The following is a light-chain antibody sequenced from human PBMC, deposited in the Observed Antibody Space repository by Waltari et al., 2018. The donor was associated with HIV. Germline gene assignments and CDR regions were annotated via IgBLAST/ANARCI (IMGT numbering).Light chain of an antibody. J-gene: IGKJ2*01. CDR2: KVS. Sequence: VVMHQLPGHLAVTLGQSASLPCRSTQSPLYIDGHTYLNWFHQRPGKSPRRLFFKVSNRDSGVPPRFSASGSGTDFTLRISRVEAEDVGTYYCMPATHWPHTSGQGTKLEIQ. CDR3: MPATHWPHT. CDR1: QSPLYIDGHTY. V-gene: IGKV2-30*01.